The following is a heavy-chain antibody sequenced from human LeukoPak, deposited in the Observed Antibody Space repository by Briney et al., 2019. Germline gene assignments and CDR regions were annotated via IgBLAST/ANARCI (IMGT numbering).Heavy chain of an antibody. CDR3: AKDVVRVSPYYFDY. CDR2: IVVGSGNT. D-gene: IGHD2-15*01. CDR1: GFTFTSSA. Sequence: ASVKVSCKASGFTFTSSAVQWVRQARGQRLEWIGWIVVGSGNTNYAQKSQERVTITRDMSTSTAYMELSSLRSEDTAVYYCAKDVVRVSPYYFDYWGQGTLVTVSS. V-gene: IGHV1-58*01. J-gene: IGHJ4*02.